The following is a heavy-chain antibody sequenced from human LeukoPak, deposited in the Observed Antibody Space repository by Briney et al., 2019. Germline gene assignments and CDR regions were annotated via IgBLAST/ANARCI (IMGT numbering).Heavy chain of an antibody. J-gene: IGHJ4*02. CDR3: ATSGGTLGPTNYFAY. V-gene: IGHV4-59*12. Sequence: PSETLSLTCTVSGGSISSYYWSWIRQPPGKGLEWIGYIYSSGSTKYNPSLKSRVTISVDTSKNQFSLKLSSVTAADTAVYYCATSGGTLGPTNYFAYWGQGTLVTVSS. CDR1: GGSISSYY. D-gene: IGHD3-16*01. CDR2: IYSSGST.